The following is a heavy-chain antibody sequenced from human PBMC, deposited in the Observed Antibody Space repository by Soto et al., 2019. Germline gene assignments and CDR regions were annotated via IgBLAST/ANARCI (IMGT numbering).Heavy chain of an antibody. CDR2: ISGSGANT. J-gene: IGHJ4*02. D-gene: IGHD2-15*01. CDR1: GFSISSDA. Sequence: PGGSLRLSCAASGFSISSDAMSWVRQAPGKGLEWVSGISGSGANTNYADSVKGRFDISIDNSKNTLYLQMSSLRAEDTAVYYCAKRQSGSFGPFDSWGQGTLVTVSS. V-gene: IGHV3-23*01. CDR3: AKRQSGSFGPFDS.